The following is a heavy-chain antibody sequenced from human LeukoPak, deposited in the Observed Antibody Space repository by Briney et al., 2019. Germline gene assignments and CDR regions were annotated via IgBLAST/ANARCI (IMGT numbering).Heavy chain of an antibody. CDR2: ISWNSGSI. Sequence: PGRSLRLSCAASGFTFDDYAMHWVRQAPGKGLEWVSGISWNSGSIGYADSVKGRFTISRDNAKNSLYLQMNSLRAEDMALYYCAKGVVEMATIGIDYRGQGTLVTVSS. D-gene: IGHD5-24*01. CDR3: AKGVVEMATIGIDY. V-gene: IGHV3-9*03. CDR1: GFTFDDYA. J-gene: IGHJ4*02.